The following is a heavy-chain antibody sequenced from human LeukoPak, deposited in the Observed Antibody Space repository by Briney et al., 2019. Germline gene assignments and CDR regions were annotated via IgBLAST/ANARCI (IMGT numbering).Heavy chain of an antibody. CDR2: ISGSGGST. V-gene: IGHV3-23*01. D-gene: IGHD1-14*01. J-gene: IGHJ4*02. Sequence: GGSLRLSCAASGFTFSNYAMSWVRLRQAPGKGLEWVSAISGSGGSTNYADSVKGRFIVYSDNSKNTLYLQMDSLRAEDTAVYYCANKVTTGYWGQGTLVTVSS. CDR3: ANKVTTGY. CDR1: GFTFSNYA.